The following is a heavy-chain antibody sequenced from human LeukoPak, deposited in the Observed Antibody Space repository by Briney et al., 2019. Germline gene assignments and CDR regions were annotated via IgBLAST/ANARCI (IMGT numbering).Heavy chain of an antibody. Sequence: GGSLRPSCAASGFTFSSYGMHWVRQAPGKGLEWVAVISYDGSNKYYADSVKGRFTISRDNSKNTLYLQMNSLRAEDTAVYYCAKELGYSYGYHYWGQGTLVTVSS. CDR2: ISYDGSNK. CDR1: GFTFSSYG. V-gene: IGHV3-30*18. D-gene: IGHD5-18*01. CDR3: AKELGYSYGYHY. J-gene: IGHJ4*02.